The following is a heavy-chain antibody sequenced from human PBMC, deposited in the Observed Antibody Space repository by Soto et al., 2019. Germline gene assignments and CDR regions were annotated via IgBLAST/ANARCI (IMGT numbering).Heavy chain of an antibody. CDR1: RFTFSDYA. J-gene: IGHJ4*02. CDR2: ISGSGGST. V-gene: IGHV3-23*01. D-gene: IGHD6-19*01. Sequence: PGGSLRLSCASSRFTFSDYAMSLVRQAPGKGLEWVSAISGSGGSTYYADSVKGRFTISRDNSKNTLYLQMNSLRAEDTAVYYCANLAVAGTREFDYWGQGTLVTVSS. CDR3: ANLAVAGTREFDY.